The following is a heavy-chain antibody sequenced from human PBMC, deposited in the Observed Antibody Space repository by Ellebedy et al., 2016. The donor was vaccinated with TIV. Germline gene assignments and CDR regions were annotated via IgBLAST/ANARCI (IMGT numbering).Heavy chain of an antibody. D-gene: IGHD5-24*01. J-gene: IGHJ6*02. CDR1: GFTFSSYS. V-gene: IGHV3-21*01. CDR2: ISSSSSYI. Sequence: GESLKISCAASGFTFSSYSMNWVRQAPGKGLEWVSSISSSSSYIYYADSVKGRFTISRDNAKNSLYLQMNSLRAEDTAVYYCARDPVEMATTSYGMDVWGQGTTVTVSS. CDR3: ARDPVEMATTSYGMDV.